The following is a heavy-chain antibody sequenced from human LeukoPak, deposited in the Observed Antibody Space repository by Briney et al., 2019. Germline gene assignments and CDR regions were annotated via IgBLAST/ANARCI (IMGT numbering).Heavy chain of an antibody. Sequence: ASVKVSCRASGHTFSNDYIHWVRQAPGRGLEWMGIINPSGESTNYAQKFQDRVTMTRDTSTGTVYMELSSLISDDTAVYFCARATIAVSSDRYFDLWGRGTLLTVSS. CDR1: GHTFSNDY. V-gene: IGHV1-46*01. CDR2: INPSGEST. J-gene: IGHJ2*01. D-gene: IGHD6-19*01. CDR3: ARATIAVSSDRYFDL.